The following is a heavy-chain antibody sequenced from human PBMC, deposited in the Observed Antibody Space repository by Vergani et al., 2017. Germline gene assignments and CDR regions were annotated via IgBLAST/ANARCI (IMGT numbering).Heavy chain of an antibody. Sequence: QVQLVESGGGVVQPGRSLRLSCAASGFTFSSYGMHWVRQAPGKGLEWVAVISYDGSNKYYADSVKGRFTISRDNSKNTLYLQMNSLRAEDTAVYYCAKSFVVVPISPFDYWGQGTLVTVSS. J-gene: IGHJ4*02. CDR2: ISYDGSNK. CDR3: AKSFVVVPISPFDY. CDR1: GFTFSSYG. V-gene: IGHV3-30*18. D-gene: IGHD2-2*01.